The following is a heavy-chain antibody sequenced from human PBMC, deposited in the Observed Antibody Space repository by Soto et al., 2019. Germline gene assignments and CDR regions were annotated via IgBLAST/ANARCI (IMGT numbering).Heavy chain of an antibody. CDR2: IWYDGNTK. CDR1: GFTFSTHG. Sequence: GGSLRLSCAASGFTFSTHGFNWVRQAPGKGLEWVAVIWYDGNTKYYADSVKGRFTISRDNSKNTLYLQMNSLTAEDTAVYYCARPLVAPVAGPYYYGMDVWGQGTTVTVSS. J-gene: IGHJ6*02. V-gene: IGHV3-33*01. D-gene: IGHD6-19*01. CDR3: ARPLVAPVAGPYYYGMDV.